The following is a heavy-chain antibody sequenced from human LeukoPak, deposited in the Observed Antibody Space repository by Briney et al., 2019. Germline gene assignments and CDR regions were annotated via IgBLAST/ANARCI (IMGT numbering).Heavy chain of an antibody. Sequence: GASVKVSCKASGYTFTRYYMHWVRQAPGQGLEWMGRINPNSGGTNYAQKFQGRVTMTRDTSISTAYMELSRLRSDDSAVDYCAGDSPIPGTHQGLDDYGGQGALVTVSS. J-gene: IGHJ4*02. CDR3: AGDSPIPGTHQGLDDY. V-gene: IGHV1-2*06. D-gene: IGHD1-20*01. CDR2: INPNSGGT. CDR1: GYTFTRYY.